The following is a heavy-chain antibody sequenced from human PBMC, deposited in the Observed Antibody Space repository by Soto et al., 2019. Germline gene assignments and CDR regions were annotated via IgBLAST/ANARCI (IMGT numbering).Heavy chain of an antibody. CDR3: ARVLNGYFYYFDY. CDR2: INAGNGNT. V-gene: IGHV1-3*01. J-gene: IGHJ4*02. CDR1: GYTFTSYA. Sequence: ASVKVSCKASGYTFTSYAMHWVRQAPGQRLEWMGWINAGNGNTKYSQKFQGRVTITRDTSASTAYMELSSLRSEDTAVYYCARVLNGYFYYFDYWGQGTLVTVPQ. D-gene: IGHD5-18*01.